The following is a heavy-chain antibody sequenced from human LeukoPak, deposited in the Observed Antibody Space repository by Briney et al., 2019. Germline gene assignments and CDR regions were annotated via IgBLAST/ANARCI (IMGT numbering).Heavy chain of an antibody. CDR1: GFTFDDYA. V-gene: IGHV3-43*02. CDR3: AKDLGPTGAAWFDP. CDR2: ISGDGDST. J-gene: IGHJ5*02. D-gene: IGHD1-14*01. Sequence: GGSLRLSCAASGFTFDDYAMHWVRQAPGKGLEWVPLISGDGDSTYYVDSVKGRFTISRDNSKNSLYLQMNSLRTEDTALYYCAKDLGPTGAAWFDPWGQGTLVTVSS.